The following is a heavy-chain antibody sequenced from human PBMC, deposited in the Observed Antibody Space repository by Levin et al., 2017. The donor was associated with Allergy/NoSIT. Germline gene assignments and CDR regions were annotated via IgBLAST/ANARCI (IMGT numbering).Heavy chain of an antibody. J-gene: IGHJ4*02. D-gene: IGHD6-13*01. CDR3: AKDRQYSSSWYDGSDY. Sequence: GESLKISCAASGFTFSSYAMSWVRQAPGKGLEWVSGISGSGGSTYYRDSVKGRFIISRDNSKNTLYLQMNSLRVEDTAVYYCAKDRQYSSSWYDGSDYWGQGTLVTVSS. V-gene: IGHV3-23*01. CDR1: GFTFSSYA. CDR2: ISGSGGST.